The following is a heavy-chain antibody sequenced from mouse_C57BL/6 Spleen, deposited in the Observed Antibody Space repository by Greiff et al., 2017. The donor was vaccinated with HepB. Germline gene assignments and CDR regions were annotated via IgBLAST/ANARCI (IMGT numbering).Heavy chain of an antibody. J-gene: IGHJ4*01. Sequence: EVQLQQSGPELVKPGASVKISCKASGYTFTDYYMNWVKQSHGKSLEWIGDINPNNGGTSYNQKFKGKATLTVDKSSSTAYMELRSLTSEDSAVYYCAALYSNYVYAMDYWGQGTSVTVSS. V-gene: IGHV1-26*01. CDR2: INPNNGGT. D-gene: IGHD2-5*01. CDR3: AALYSNYVYAMDY. CDR1: GYTFTDYY.